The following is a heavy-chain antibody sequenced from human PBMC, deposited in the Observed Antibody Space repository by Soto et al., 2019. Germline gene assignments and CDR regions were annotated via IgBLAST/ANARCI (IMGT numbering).Heavy chain of an antibody. CDR1: GFTFSSYG. V-gene: IGHV3-33*01. Sequence: SLRLSCAASGFTFSSYGMHWVRQAPGKGLEWVAVIWYDGSNKYYADSVKGRFTISRDNSKNTLYLQMNSLRAEDTAVYYCARGGDIVVVPAAMDSYWFDPWGQGALVTVSS. D-gene: IGHD2-2*01. CDR2: IWYDGSNK. J-gene: IGHJ5*02. CDR3: ARGGDIVVVPAAMDSYWFDP.